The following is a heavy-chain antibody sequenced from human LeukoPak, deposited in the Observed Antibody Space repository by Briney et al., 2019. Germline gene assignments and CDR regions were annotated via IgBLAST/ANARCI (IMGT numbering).Heavy chain of an antibody. V-gene: IGHV1-2*02. D-gene: IGHD3-22*01. J-gene: IGHJ4*02. CDR3: ARDGPPYYYDSSGYYFDY. Sequence: ASVKVSCKASGYTFTGYYMHWARQAPGQGLEWMGWINPNSGGTNYAQKFQGRVTMTRDTSISTAYMELSRLRSDDTAVYYCARDGPPYYYDSSGYYFDYWGQGTLVTVSS. CDR2: INPNSGGT. CDR1: GYTFTGYY.